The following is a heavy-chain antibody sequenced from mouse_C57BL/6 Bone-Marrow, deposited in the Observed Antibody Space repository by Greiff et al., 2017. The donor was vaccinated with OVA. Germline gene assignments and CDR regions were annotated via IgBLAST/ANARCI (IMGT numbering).Heavy chain of an antibody. CDR2: IDPENGDT. D-gene: IGHD2-1*01. J-gene: IGHJ3*01. V-gene: IGHV14-4*01. CDR3: TNYGILFAY. Sequence: EVQLQQSGAELVRPGASVKLSCTASGFNIKDDYMHWVKQRPEQGLEWIGWIDPENGDTEYASKFQGKATITADTSSNTAYLQLSSLTSEDTAVYYCTNYGILFAYWGQGTLVTVSA. CDR1: GFNIKDDY.